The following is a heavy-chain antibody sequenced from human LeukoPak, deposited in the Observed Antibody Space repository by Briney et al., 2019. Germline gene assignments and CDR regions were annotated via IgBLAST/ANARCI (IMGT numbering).Heavy chain of an antibody. Sequence: APVKVSCKASGGTFSSYAISWVRQAPGQGLEWMGGIIPIFGTANYAQKFQGRVTITADESTSTAYMELSSLRSEDTAVYYCANFGSYYEYYFDYWGQGTLVTVSS. CDR1: GGTFSSYA. CDR2: IIPIFGTA. V-gene: IGHV1-69*13. D-gene: IGHD1-26*01. CDR3: ANFGSYYEYYFDY. J-gene: IGHJ4*02.